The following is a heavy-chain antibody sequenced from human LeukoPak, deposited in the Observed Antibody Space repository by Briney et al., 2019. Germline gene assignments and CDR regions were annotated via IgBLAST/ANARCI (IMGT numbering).Heavy chain of an antibody. D-gene: IGHD6-19*01. CDR3: ARDAEYSSGWYSFDY. CDR1: GGTFSSYA. CDR2: IIPILGIA. V-gene: IGHV1-69*04. Sequence: SVKVSCKASGGTFSSYAISWVRQAPGQGLEWMGRIIPILGIANYAQKFQGRVTITADKSTSTAYMELSSLRSEDTAVYYCARDAEYSSGWYSFDYWGQGTLVTVSS. J-gene: IGHJ4*02.